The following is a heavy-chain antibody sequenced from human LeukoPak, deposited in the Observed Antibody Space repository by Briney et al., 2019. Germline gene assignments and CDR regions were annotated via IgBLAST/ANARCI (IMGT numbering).Heavy chain of an antibody. CDR3: ARLPSRRSRENYDLDY. D-gene: IGHD1-7*01. V-gene: IGHV3-11*01. J-gene: IGHJ4*02. CDR2: IGSSGSTI. Sequence: GGSLRLSCAASGFTFSDYYMSWIRQAPGKGLEWVSYIGSSGSTIYYADSVKGRFTISRDNAKNSLYLQMNSLRAEDTAVYYCARLPSRRSRENYDLDYWGQGTLVTVSS. CDR1: GFTFSDYY.